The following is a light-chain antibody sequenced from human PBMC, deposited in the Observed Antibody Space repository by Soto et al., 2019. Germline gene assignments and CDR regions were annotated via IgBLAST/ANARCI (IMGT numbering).Light chain of an antibody. CDR1: QTIHSN. CDR3: QQYSDWHLT. V-gene: IGKV3D-15*01. Sequence: EIVMTQSPATLSVSPGERVTLSCRPSQTIHSNLALYQQRPGQAPRPLIYAESTRATGIPARFSGNAFGTEVTITISSLKSEDFAVYDCQQYSDWHLTVDGGTKVEIK. J-gene: IGKJ4*01. CDR2: AES.